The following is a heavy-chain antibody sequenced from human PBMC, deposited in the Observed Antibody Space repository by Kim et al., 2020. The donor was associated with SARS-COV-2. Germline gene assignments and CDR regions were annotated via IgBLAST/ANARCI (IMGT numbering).Heavy chain of an antibody. D-gene: IGHD3-16*01. V-gene: IGHV3-48*04. CDR2: ITGNGTIT. Sequence: GGSLRLSCATSGFTFSIYSMNWVRQSPGKGLEWVSHITGNGTITKHADSVRGRFTISRDNAKNSLFLQMNGLRAEDTAVYYCVREQYWGFDIWG. CDR1: GFTFSIYS. CDR3: VREQYWGFDI. J-gene: IGHJ3*02.